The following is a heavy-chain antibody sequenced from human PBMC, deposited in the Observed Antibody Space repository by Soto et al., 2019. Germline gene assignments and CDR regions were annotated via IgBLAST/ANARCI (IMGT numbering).Heavy chain of an antibody. CDR2: INSDGSST. J-gene: IGHJ6*02. V-gene: IGHV3-74*01. D-gene: IGHD6-19*01. CDR3: AREKSTSSGWYEDYYYGMDV. Sequence: PGGSRRLSCAASGFTFSSYWMHWVRQAPGKGLVWVSRINSDGSSTSYADSVKGRFTISRDNAKNTLYLQMNSLRAEDTAVYYCAREKSTSSGWYEDYYYGMDVWGQGTTVTVSS. CDR1: GFTFSSYW.